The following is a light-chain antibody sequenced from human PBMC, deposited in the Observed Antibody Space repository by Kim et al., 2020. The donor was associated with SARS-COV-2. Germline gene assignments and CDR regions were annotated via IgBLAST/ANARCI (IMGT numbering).Light chain of an antibody. CDR1: NIASKS. J-gene: IGLJ1*01. CDR3: QVWDSSSDPRYV. CDR2: YDS. Sequence: SYELTQPPLVSVAPGKTARITCGGNNIASKSVHWYQQKPGQAPVLVIYYDSDWPSGIPERFSGSNSGNTATLTISRVEAGDEADYYCQVWDSSSDPRYVFGTGTKVTVL. V-gene: IGLV3-21*04.